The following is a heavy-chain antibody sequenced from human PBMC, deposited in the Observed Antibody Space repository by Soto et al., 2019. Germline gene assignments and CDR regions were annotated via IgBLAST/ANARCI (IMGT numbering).Heavy chain of an antibody. D-gene: IGHD6-19*01. CDR3: IRDFRGAVAGSEFDH. V-gene: IGHV3-74*01. J-gene: IGHJ4*02. Sequence: EVHLAESGGGLVLTGGSLRLSCAASGFSFVSYWMHRVRQVPGEGLAWVSRINGNADNSDYADSVKGRFTISRDNAMNRLYLQVDSLRTDETGVYYCIRDFRGAVAGSEFDHWGQGTLVTASS. CDR1: GFSFVSYW. CDR2: INGNADNS.